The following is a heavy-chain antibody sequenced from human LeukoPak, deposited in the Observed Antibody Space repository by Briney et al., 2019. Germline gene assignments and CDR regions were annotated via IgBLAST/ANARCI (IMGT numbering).Heavy chain of an antibody. CDR1: GFTFSDHY. CDR3: ARETSGWYADYYYYGMDV. J-gene: IGHJ6*02. CDR2: TRNKANSYTT. V-gene: IGHV3-72*01. D-gene: IGHD6-19*01. Sequence: GGSLRLSCAASGFTFSDHYMDWVRQAPGKGLEWVGRTRNKANSYTTEYAASVKGRFTISRDDSKNSLYLQMNSLKTEDTAVYYCARETSGWYADYYYYGMDVWGQGTTVTVSS.